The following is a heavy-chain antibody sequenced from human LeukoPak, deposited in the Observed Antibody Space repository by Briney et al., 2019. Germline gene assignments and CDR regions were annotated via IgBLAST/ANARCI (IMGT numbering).Heavy chain of an antibody. CDR3: AKEPIVGAHFDY. CDR1: GFTFSSYW. J-gene: IGHJ4*02. CDR2: IKQDGSEK. Sequence: PGGSLRLSCAASGFTFSSYWMSWVRQAPGKGLEWVANIKQDGSEKYYVDSVKGRFTISRDNAKNSLYLQMNSLRAEDTAVYYCAKEPIVGAHFDYWAREPWSPSPQ. V-gene: IGHV3-7*03. D-gene: IGHD1-26*01.